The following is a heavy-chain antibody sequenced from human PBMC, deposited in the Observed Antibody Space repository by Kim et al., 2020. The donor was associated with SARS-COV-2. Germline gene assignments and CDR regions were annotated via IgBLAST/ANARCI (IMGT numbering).Heavy chain of an antibody. CDR2: IYHSGST. CDR1: GGSISSGGYS. CDR3: AGGRSGSYYLPRV. Sequence: SETLSLTCAVSGGSISSGGYSWSWIRQPPGKGLEWIGYIYHSGSTYYNPSLKSRVTISVDRSKNQFSLKLSSVTAADTAVYYCAGGRSGSYYLPRVWGQGTLVTVSS. V-gene: IGHV4-30-2*01. D-gene: IGHD3-10*01. J-gene: IGHJ4*02.